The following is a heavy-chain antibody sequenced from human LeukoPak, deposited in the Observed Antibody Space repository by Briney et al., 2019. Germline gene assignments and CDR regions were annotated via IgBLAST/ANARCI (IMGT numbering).Heavy chain of an antibody. CDR3: AREVGATSLEYFDY. J-gene: IGHJ4*02. D-gene: IGHD1-26*01. CDR1: GYTFTGYY. Sequence: GASVKVSCKASGYTFTGYYMHWVRQAPGQGLEWMGWINPNSGGTSYAQKFQGRVTLTRDTSISTAYMELSRLRSDDTAVYYCAREVGATSLEYFDYWGQGTLVTVSS. V-gene: IGHV1-2*02. CDR2: INPNSGGT.